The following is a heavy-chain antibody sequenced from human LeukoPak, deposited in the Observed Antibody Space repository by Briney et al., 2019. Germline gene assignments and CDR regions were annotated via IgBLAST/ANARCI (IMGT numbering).Heavy chain of an antibody. Sequence: ETLSLTCAVYGGSFSGYYWSWIRQPPGKGLEWIGEINHSGSTNYNPSLKSRVTISVDTSKNQFSLKLSSVTAADTAVYYCARGSMDDGMDVWGQGTTVTVSS. CDR3: ARGSMDDGMDV. J-gene: IGHJ6*02. V-gene: IGHV4-34*01. CDR1: GGSFSGYY. CDR2: INHSGST.